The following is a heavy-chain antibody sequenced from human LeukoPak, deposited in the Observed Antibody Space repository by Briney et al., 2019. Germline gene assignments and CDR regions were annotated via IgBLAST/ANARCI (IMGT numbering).Heavy chain of an antibody. V-gene: IGHV1-3*01. D-gene: IGHD3-10*01. CDR2: INAANGNT. J-gene: IGHJ4*02. CDR1: GFTFTSYA. CDR3: ARNYGSGPRHPYYFDY. Sequence: GGSLRLSCAASGFTFTSYAMHWVRQAPGQRLEWMGWINAANGNTKYSQKFHGRVTITRDTSASTAYMELSSLRSEDTAVYYCARNYGSGPRHPYYFDYWGQGTLVTVSS.